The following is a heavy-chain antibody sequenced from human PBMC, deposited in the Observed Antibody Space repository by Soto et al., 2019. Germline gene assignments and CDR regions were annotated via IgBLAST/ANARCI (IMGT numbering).Heavy chain of an antibody. D-gene: IGHD3-16*01. J-gene: IGHJ4*02. CDR3: ARGPTYLGELLN. CDR2: IFSGGNT. Sequence: EVQLVESGGGLVQPGGSLRLSCAASGFTVSTNYMSWVRQAPGKGLEGVSVIFSGGNTYSADSVKGRFPISRDNSKNPLFLQMNSLRAEDTAVYYCARGPTYLGELLNWGQGTLVTVSS. V-gene: IGHV3-66*01. CDR1: GFTVSTNY.